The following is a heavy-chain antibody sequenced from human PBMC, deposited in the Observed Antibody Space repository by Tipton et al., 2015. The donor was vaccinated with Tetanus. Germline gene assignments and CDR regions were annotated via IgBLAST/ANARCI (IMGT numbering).Heavy chain of an antibody. V-gene: IGHV4-31*03. J-gene: IGHJ5*02. CDR2: IYYSGST. CDR1: GGSIGSGGNY. D-gene: IGHD2-8*01. Sequence: TLSLTCTVSGGSIGSGGNYWSWIRQHPGKGLEWIGNIYYSGSTYYNPSLKSRVTISADTSTNQFSLKLSSVTAADTAVYYCAKVPWEGVYANWFDPWGQGTLVTVSS. CDR3: AKVPWEGVYANWFDP.